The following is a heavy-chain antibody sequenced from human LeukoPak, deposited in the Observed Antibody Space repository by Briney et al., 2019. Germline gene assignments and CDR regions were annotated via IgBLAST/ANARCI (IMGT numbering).Heavy chain of an antibody. V-gene: IGHV3-23*01. J-gene: IGHJ4*02. CDR2: ISGSDGST. D-gene: IGHD3-10*01. Sequence: GGSLRLSCAASGFTFSSYAMSWVRQAPGKGLEWVSGISGSDGSTNYADSVKGRLTISRENSKNTLYLQMNSLRAEDTAVYYCARAYYYGSGSYYWGQGTLVTVSS. CDR3: ARAYYYGSGSYY. CDR1: GFTFSSYA.